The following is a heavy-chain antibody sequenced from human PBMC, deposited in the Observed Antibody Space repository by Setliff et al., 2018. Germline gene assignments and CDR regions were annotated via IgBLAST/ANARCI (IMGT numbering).Heavy chain of an antibody. CDR1: GFSFSNYG. D-gene: IGHD3-22*01. Sequence: PGGSLRLSCVVSGFSFSNYGMTWVRQAPGKGVEWISYISTSSGTRYYADSVKGRFTISRDNANQSLYLQMNSLRAEDTAVYYCARLALTGYDSSGYYYALEYYYYMDVWGKGTTVTVSS. CDR2: ISTSSGTR. V-gene: IGHV3-48*01. J-gene: IGHJ6*03. CDR3: ARLALTGYDSSGYYYALEYYYYMDV.